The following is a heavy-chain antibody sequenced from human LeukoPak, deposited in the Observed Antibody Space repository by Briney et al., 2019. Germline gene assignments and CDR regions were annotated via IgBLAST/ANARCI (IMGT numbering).Heavy chain of an antibody. V-gene: IGHV3-48*01. J-gene: IGHJ4*02. CDR1: ELTFIGHS. Sequence: RGSLRLSCVASELTFIGHSMNWVRQAPGKGLEWVSSITSSGSTINSADSVRGRFTISRDNAKTSLYLQMNSLRAEDTAVYYCARGGYTVRGVLITPHFDSWGQGTLVTGSS. CDR3: ARGGYTVRGVLITPHFDS. CDR2: ITSSGSTI. D-gene: IGHD3-10*01.